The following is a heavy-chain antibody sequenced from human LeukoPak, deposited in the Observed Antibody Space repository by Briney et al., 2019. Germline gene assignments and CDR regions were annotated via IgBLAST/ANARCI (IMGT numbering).Heavy chain of an antibody. D-gene: IGHD6-19*01. J-gene: IGHJ5*02. CDR1: GYTFTSFY. Sequence: ASVKVSCKASGYTFTSFYMHWVRQAPGQGLEWMGIINPSGGSTSYAQKFLGRVTMTRDTSTSTVYMELSSLRSEDAAVYYCARVSVAGFNWFDPWGQGTLVTVSS. CDR2: INPSGGST. V-gene: IGHV1-46*01. CDR3: ARVSVAGFNWFDP.